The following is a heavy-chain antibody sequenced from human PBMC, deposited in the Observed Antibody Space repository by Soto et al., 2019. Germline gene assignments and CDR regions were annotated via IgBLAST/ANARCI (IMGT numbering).Heavy chain of an antibody. CDR3: ARTGGLDRDFNY. Sequence: QVQLVQSGAEVKKPGSSVKVSCKASGGTFSSDSFSWVRQAPGQGLEWMGGIIPMFDTPIYAQKFQDRVAITADESKSTGYMPLRRLRSGDTGVYYCARTGGLDRDFNYWGQGSLVTVSS. CDR1: GGTFSSDS. D-gene: IGHD2-15*01. CDR2: IIPMFDTP. J-gene: IGHJ4*02. V-gene: IGHV1-69*12.